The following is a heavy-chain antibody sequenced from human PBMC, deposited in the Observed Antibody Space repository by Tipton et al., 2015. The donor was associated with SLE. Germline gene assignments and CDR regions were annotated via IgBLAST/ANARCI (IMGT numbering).Heavy chain of an antibody. CDR2: ISGSGGST. D-gene: IGHD1-26*01. Sequence: SLRLSCAASGFTFGSYAMSWVRQAPGKGLEWVSAISGSGGSTYYADSVKGRFTISRDNSKNTLYLQMNSLRAEDTAVYYCAKPVGATTGWFDPWGQGTLVTVSS. V-gene: IGHV3-23*01. CDR3: AKPVGATTGWFDP. CDR1: GFTFGSYA. J-gene: IGHJ5*02.